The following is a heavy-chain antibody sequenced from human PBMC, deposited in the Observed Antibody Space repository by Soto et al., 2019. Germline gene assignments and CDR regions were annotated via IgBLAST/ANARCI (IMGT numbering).Heavy chain of an antibody. Sequence: TLSLTCTVSGYSISTADYYWSWIRQPPGKGLEWIGSIDYRGNTYYNPSLKSRLTISLDTSKSQFSLNLGSVTAADTAVYYCASSGVSSKNWFDPWGLGTLVTVSS. V-gene: IGHV4-30-4*01. J-gene: IGHJ5*02. D-gene: IGHD6-6*01. CDR3: ASSGVSSKNWFDP. CDR2: IDYRGNT. CDR1: GYSISTADYY.